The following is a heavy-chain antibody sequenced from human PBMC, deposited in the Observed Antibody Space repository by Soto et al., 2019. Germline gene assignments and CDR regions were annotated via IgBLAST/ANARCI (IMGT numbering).Heavy chain of an antibody. V-gene: IGHV3-74*01. CDR3: TSDSRESGYGQFAY. D-gene: IGHD5-12*01. Sequence: EVQLVESGGGLVQPGGSLRLSCAASGFTFTTYWMHWVRQAPGKGLVWVSRITSDGTGTTYADSVKGRFTISRDNARNTLYLQMNSLRVEDTAVYYCTSDSRESGYGQFAYWGQGALVTVSS. CDR2: ITSDGTGT. J-gene: IGHJ4*02. CDR1: GFTFTTYW.